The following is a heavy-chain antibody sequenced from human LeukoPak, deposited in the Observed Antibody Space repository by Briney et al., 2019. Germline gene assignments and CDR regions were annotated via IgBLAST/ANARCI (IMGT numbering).Heavy chain of an antibody. CDR1: GGSIISSNHY. J-gene: IGHJ3*02. V-gene: IGHV4-39*02. CDR3: AREVEYYDSSGYRPHAFDI. CDR2: ISYSGGT. D-gene: IGHD3-22*01. Sequence: SETLSLTCTVSGGSIISSNHYWGWTREPPGKGLEWFGSISYSGGTAYNPSLRSRVTISVDTSKNQFSLKVNSVTAADTAVYYCAREVEYYDSSGYRPHAFDIWGQGTLVTVSS.